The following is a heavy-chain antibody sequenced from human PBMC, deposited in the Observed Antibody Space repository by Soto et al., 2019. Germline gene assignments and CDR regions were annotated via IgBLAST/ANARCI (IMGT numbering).Heavy chain of an antibody. Sequence: EVQLVESGGGLVQPGGSLRLSGAASGFTLSDHYMDWVRQAPGKGLGWVGRTKNKANRYTTEYAASVNGRFTISRDDSKNPLYLQMNSLKTEDTAVYYCARWVSGSPDNWGQGTLVTVSS. CDR3: ARWVSGSPDN. D-gene: IGHD1-26*01. J-gene: IGHJ4*02. CDR1: GFTLSDHY. CDR2: TKNKANRYTT. V-gene: IGHV3-72*01.